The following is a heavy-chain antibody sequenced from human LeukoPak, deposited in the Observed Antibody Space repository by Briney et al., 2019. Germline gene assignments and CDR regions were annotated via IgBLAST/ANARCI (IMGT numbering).Heavy chain of an antibody. CDR2: INPNSGGT. J-gene: IGHJ5*02. CDR3: ARDYLNGYSSGWYDR. V-gene: IGHV1-2*02. D-gene: IGHD6-19*01. Sequence: GASVKVSCKASGYTFTGYYMHWVRQAPGQGLEWMGWINPNSGGTNYAQKFQGRVTMTRDTSISTAYMELSSLRSEDTAVYYCARDYLNGYSSGWYDRWGQGTLVTVSS. CDR1: GYTFTGYY.